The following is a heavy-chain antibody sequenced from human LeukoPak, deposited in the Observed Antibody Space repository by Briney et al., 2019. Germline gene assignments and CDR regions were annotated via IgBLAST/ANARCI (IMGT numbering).Heavy chain of an antibody. CDR1: GFTFSSYA. V-gene: IGHV3-21*01. J-gene: IGHJ6*03. Sequence: PGGSLRLSCAASGFTFSSYAMHWVRQAPGKGLEWVSSISSSSSSYIYYADSVKGRFTISRDNAKNSLYLQMNSLRAEDTAVYYCARDNQDYSVGGDYYYMDVWGKGTTVTVSS. CDR2: ISSSSSSYI. CDR3: ARDNQDYSVGGDYYYMDV. D-gene: IGHD4-11*01.